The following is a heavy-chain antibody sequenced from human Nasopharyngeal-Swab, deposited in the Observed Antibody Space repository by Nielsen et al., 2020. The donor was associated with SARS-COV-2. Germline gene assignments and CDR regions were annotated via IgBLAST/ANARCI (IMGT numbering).Heavy chain of an antibody. CDR1: GYTFTGYY. CDR3: ARGLPYYYDSSGYYLFDY. J-gene: IGHJ4*02. V-gene: IGHV1-2*04. Sequence: SVKVSCKASGYTFTGYYMHWVRQAPGQGLEWMGWINPNSGGTNYAQKFQGWVTMTRDTSISTAYMELSRLRSDDTAVYYCARGLPYYYDSSGYYLFDYWGQGTLVTVSS. D-gene: IGHD3-22*01. CDR2: INPNSGGT.